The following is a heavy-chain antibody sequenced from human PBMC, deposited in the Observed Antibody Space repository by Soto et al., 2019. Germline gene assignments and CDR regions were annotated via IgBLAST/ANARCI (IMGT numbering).Heavy chain of an antibody. V-gene: IGHV4-4*02. D-gene: IGHD5-12*01. CDR1: GGSISSSNW. CDR2: IYHSGST. CDR3: ARDFLYGGDGDY. Sequence: QVQLQESGPGLVKPSGNLSLTCAVSGGSISSSNWWSWVRQPPGKWLEWIGEIYHSGSTNYNPSLKSRATISVDKSKNQCSQKPSSVTAADTAVYYCARDFLYGGDGDYWGQGTLVTVSS. J-gene: IGHJ4*02.